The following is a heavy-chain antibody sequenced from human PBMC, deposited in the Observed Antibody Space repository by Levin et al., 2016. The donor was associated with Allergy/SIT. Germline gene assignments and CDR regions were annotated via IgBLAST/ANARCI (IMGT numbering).Heavy chain of an antibody. CDR2: IYPSGTT. Sequence: SETLSLTCAVSGGSISTTHWWIWVRQPPGEGLEWIGEIYPSGTTNYNPSLESRVTISIDKSKNHFSLKLSSVTAADTAVYYCARGLVGSGSYYHDYWGQGTLVTVSS. CDR1: GGSISTTHW. V-gene: IGHV4-4*02. D-gene: IGHD3-10*01. CDR3: ARGLVGSGSYYHDY. J-gene: IGHJ4*02.